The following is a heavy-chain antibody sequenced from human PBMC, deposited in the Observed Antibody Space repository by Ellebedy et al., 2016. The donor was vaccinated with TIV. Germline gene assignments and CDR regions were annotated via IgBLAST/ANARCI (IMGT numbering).Heavy chain of an antibody. CDR3: ARDRKVARDY. Sequence: GESLKISXAASGFTFSSYSMNWVRQAPGKGLEWVSSISSSSSYIYYADSVKGRFTISRDNAKNSLYLQMNSLRAEDTAVYYCARDRKVARDYWGQGTLVTVSS. V-gene: IGHV3-21*01. CDR1: GFTFSSYS. CDR2: ISSSSSYI. D-gene: IGHD2-15*01. J-gene: IGHJ4*02.